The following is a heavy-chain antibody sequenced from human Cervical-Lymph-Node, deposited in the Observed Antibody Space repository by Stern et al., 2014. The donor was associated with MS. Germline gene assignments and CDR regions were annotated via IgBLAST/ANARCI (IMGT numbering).Heavy chain of an antibody. V-gene: IGHV2-5*02. Sequence: QITLKESGPTLVKPTETLRLTCTFSGFSLXTNGVAVGXIXQTXGKAPEFLXLIDWDGDKRYNPSLKRRRTITTDTSPQQVVLKMTXXXXXDTATYYCVYAPXGDFLEDAFDIWGQGTMVTISS. CDR3: VYAPXGDFLEDAFDI. CDR2: IDWDGDK. J-gene: IGHJ3*02. D-gene: IGHD4-17*01. CDR1: GFSLXTNGVA.